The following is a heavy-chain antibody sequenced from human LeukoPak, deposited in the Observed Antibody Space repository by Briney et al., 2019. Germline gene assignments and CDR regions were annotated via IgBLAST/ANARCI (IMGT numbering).Heavy chain of an antibody. Sequence: ASVKVSCKASGYTFTGYYMHWVRQAPGQGLEWMGWINPNSGGTNYAQKFQGWVTMTRDTSISTAYMELSRLRSDDTAVYYCARGRDNYGSGTEDWFDPWGQGTLVTVSS. CDR1: GYTFTGYY. D-gene: IGHD3-10*01. CDR2: INPNSGGT. CDR3: ARGRDNYGSGTEDWFDP. J-gene: IGHJ5*02. V-gene: IGHV1-2*04.